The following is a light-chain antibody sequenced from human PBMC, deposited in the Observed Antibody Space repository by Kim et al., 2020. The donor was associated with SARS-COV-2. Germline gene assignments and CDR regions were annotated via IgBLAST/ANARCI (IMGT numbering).Light chain of an antibody. J-gene: IGKJ1*01. V-gene: IGKV4-1*01. CDR1: QSILYSSDNKNY. CDR3: KQYYP. CDR2: WAS. Sequence: DIVMTQSPDSLAVSLGERATINCRSSQSILYSSDNKNYLAWYQQKPGQPPKLLIYWASTRNSGVPDRFTGSGSGTHFTLTINSLQAEDVAVYYCKQYYPFGQGTKVDIK.